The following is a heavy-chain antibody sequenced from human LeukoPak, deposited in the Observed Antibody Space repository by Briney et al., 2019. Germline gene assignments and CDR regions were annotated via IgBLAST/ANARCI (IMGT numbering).Heavy chain of an antibody. J-gene: IGHJ6*03. Sequence: SETLSLTCTVSGGSISSYYWSWIRQPAGKGLEWIGRIYTSGSTNYNPSLKSRVTMSVDTSKNQFSLKLSSVPAADTAVYYCARDLYCGGDCYSGGYYYYYMDVWGKGTTVTASS. V-gene: IGHV4-4*07. D-gene: IGHD2-21*02. CDR1: GGSISSYY. CDR3: ARDLYCGGDCYSGGYYYYYMDV. CDR2: IYTSGST.